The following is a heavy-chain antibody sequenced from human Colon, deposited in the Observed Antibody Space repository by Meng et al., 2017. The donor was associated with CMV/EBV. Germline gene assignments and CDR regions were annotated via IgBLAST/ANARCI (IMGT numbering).Heavy chain of an antibody. V-gene: IGHV1-18*01. CDR3: ARELARGGY. Sequence: QCRLVQSGAEVKKPGASVKVSCKTSGYTFTNFGISWVRQAPGQGLEWMAYISPYNGDTNYAQRFQGRVALTTDTSTSTVYMELGSLTSDDTAMYYCARELARGGYWGQGTLVTVSS. J-gene: IGHJ4*02. CDR1: GYTFTNFG. CDR2: ISPYNGDT.